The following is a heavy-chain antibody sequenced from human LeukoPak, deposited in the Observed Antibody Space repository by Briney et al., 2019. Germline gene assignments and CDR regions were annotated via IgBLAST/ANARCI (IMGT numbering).Heavy chain of an antibody. J-gene: IGHJ4*02. Sequence: GESLQISCEGSGYIFTSYWIGWVRQMPGKGLEWMGIIYPGDSDTRYSPSFQGQVTISADKSISTAYLQWSSLKASDTAMYYCARMSRDGYTRLDYWGQGTLVTVSS. CDR3: ARMSRDGYTRLDY. CDR2: IYPGDSDT. D-gene: IGHD5-24*01. CDR1: GYIFTSYW. V-gene: IGHV5-51*01.